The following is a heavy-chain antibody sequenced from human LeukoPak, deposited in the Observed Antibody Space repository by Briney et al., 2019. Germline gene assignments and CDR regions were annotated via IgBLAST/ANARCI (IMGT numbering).Heavy chain of an antibody. D-gene: IGHD5-12*01. CDR2: IYPGDSDT. J-gene: IGHJ4*02. V-gene: IGHV5-51*01. CDR3: ARVTNSGYGFGDPGY. CDR1: GYSFPNSW. Sequence: GESLKISCKGSGYSFPNSWIGWVRQMPGKGLEWMGIIYPGDSDTRYNPSFQGQVTISADKSISTAYLQWSSLKASDTAMYYCARVTNSGYGFGDPGYWGQGTLVTVSS.